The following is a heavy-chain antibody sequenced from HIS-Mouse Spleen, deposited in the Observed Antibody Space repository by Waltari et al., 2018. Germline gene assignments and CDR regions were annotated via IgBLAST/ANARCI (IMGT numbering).Heavy chain of an antibody. V-gene: IGHV4-34*01. Sequence: QVQLQQWGAGLLKPSETLSLTCAVYGGSFSGYYWSWIRQPPGTGLEWIGEINHSGSTNYNPSLKSRVTISVDTSKNQFSLKLSSVTAADTAVYYCARVGGSHYDFWSGYYTEYYFDYWGQGTLVTVSS. D-gene: IGHD3-3*01. CDR1: GGSFSGYY. J-gene: IGHJ4*02. CDR3: ARVGGSHYDFWSGYYTEYYFDY. CDR2: INHSGST.